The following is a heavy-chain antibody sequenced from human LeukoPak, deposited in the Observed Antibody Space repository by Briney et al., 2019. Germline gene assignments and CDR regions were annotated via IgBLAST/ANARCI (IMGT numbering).Heavy chain of an antibody. Sequence: GGSLRLSCAASGFTFSSYAMHWVRQAPGKGLEWVAVISYDGSNKYYADSVKGRFTISRDNSKNTLYLQMNSLRAEDTAVYYCASALKYIVWGQGTLVAVSS. D-gene: IGHD2-15*01. CDR3: ASALKYIV. CDR1: GFTFSSYA. V-gene: IGHV3-30-3*01. J-gene: IGHJ4*02. CDR2: ISYDGSNK.